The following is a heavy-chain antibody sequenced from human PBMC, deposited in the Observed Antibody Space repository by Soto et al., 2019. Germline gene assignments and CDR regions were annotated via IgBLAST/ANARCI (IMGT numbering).Heavy chain of an antibody. J-gene: IGHJ6*02. D-gene: IGHD6-13*01. CDR3: ARDRSSTRDGMDV. Sequence: VESLKLSCQGSGYSFPSDWIGWVRQMPGIGLEWMGSIYPADSDTRYSPAFQGQVTISADKSIRTAYLQWSSLKASDTATYYCARDRSSTRDGMDVWGQGTTVTVSS. CDR2: IYPADSDT. CDR1: GYSFPSDW. V-gene: IGHV5-51*01.